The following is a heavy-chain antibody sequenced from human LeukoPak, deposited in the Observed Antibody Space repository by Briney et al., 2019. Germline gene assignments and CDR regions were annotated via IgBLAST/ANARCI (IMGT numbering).Heavy chain of an antibody. D-gene: IGHD4-17*01. V-gene: IGHV3-74*01. CDR1: GFTFNRYW. Sequence: GGSLRLSCAASGFTFNRYWMHWVRQAPGKGLVWVSRISSDGSNTNYADSVKGRFTISRDNAENTLYLQMDSLTTEDTAVYYCVSRNYGSSPFDYWGQGTLVTVSS. CDR2: ISSDGSNT. CDR3: VSRNYGSSPFDY. J-gene: IGHJ4*02.